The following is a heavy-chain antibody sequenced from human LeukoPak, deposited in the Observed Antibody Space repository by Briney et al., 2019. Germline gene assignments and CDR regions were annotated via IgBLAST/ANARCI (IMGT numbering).Heavy chain of an antibody. D-gene: IGHD3-10*01. Sequence: PGGSLRFSCVASGFTFSNYDLHWVRRAPGKVLVWVALISYDGSNENYADSVKGRFTISRDNSKNTLYLQMNSLRAEDTAVYYCARVFRITKTTGMDVWGQGTTVTVSS. CDR3: ARVFRITKTTGMDV. CDR2: ISYDGSNE. V-gene: IGHV3-30-3*01. CDR1: GFTFSNYD. J-gene: IGHJ6*02.